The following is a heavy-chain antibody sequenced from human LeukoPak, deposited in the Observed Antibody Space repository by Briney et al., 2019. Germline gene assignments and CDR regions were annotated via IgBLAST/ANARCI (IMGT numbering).Heavy chain of an antibody. CDR2: IYTTGMT. CDR1: GDSMRGYY. D-gene: IGHD1-26*01. CDR3: ARHRGGRFSGSYCDY. J-gene: IGHJ4*02. V-gene: IGHV4-59*08. Sequence: SETLYLTCTVSGDSMRGYYWSWIRQPPGKGLEWIGYIYTTGMTDYNPSLNSRVTISLDSSKNQFSLELYSVTAADTAVYYCARHRGGRFSGSYCDYWGQGMLVTVSS.